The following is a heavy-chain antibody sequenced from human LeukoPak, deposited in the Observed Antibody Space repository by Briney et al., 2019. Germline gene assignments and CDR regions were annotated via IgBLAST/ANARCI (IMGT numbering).Heavy chain of an antibody. CDR2: ISGGGDST. V-gene: IGHV3-23*01. CDR3: AGRSGYSPYYLDY. J-gene: IGHJ4*02. Sequence: GGSLRLSCAASGFTFSSCGMSWVRQAPGKGLEWVSAISGGGDSTYYADSVKGRFTTSRDNSKNTLYLQMNSLRAEDTALYFCAGRSGYSPYYLDYWGQGTLVTVSS. CDR1: GFTFSSCG. D-gene: IGHD2-15*01.